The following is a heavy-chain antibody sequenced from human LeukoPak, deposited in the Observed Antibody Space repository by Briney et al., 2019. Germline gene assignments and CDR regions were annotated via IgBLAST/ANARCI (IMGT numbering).Heavy chain of an antibody. V-gene: IGHV1-2*04. CDR3: ARDRYDSSGYYYDY. CDR1: GYTFTSYA. D-gene: IGHD3-22*01. Sequence: GASVKVSCKASGYTFTSYAMNWVRQAPGQGLEWMGWINPNSGGTNYAQKFQGWVTMTRDTSISTAYMELSRLRSDDTAVYYCARDRYDSSGYYYDYWGQGTLVTVSS. CDR2: INPNSGGT. J-gene: IGHJ4*02.